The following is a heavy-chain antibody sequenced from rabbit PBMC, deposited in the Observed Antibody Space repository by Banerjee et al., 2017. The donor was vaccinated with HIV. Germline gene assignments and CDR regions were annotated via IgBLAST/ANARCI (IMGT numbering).Heavy chain of an antibody. J-gene: IGHJ6*01. CDR3: ARDLPHNF. V-gene: IGHV1S45*01. CDR1: GFTLSSSDY. CDR2: IVAGSSGST. Sequence: QEQLVESGGGLVQPEGSLTLTCKASGFTLSSSDYMCWVRQAPGKGLEWIGCIVAGSSGSTYYATWAKGRFTISKTSSTTVTLQMTSLTAADTATYFCARDLPHNFWGPGTLVTVS. D-gene: IGHD3-1*01.